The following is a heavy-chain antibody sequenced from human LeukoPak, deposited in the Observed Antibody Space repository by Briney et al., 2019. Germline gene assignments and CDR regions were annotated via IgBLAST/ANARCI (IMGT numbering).Heavy chain of an antibody. J-gene: IGHJ6*02. Sequence: PSETLSLTCTFSGASISDYYWNWIRQPPGKGLEWIGYIYYSGSTNSESTNYNPSLKSRVTISVDTSKNQFSLKLSSVTAADTAVYYCARKTKYYYDSSGYYDYYYGMDVWGQGTTVTVSS. CDR3: ARKTKYYYDSSGYYDYYYGMDV. V-gene: IGHV4-59*12. CDR2: IYYSGSTNSEST. CDR1: GASISDYY. D-gene: IGHD3-22*01.